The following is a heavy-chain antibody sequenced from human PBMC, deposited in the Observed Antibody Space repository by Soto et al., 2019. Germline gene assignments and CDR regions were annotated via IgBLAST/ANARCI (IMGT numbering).Heavy chain of an antibody. V-gene: IGHV1-69*06. Sequence: SVKVSCKASGGTFSSYAISWVRQAPGQGLEWMGGIIPIFGTANYAQKFQGRVTITADKSTSTAYMELSSLRSEDTAVYYCASRYSNYYYYGMDVWGQGTTVTVSS. CDR3: ASRYSNYYYYGMDV. J-gene: IGHJ6*02. D-gene: IGHD4-4*01. CDR2: IIPIFGTA. CDR1: GGTFSSYA.